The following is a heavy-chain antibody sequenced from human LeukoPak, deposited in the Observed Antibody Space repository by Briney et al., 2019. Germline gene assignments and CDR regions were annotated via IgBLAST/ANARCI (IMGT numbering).Heavy chain of an antibody. CDR2: INPSGGST. CDR3: ARPVYSSGWYDAFDI. J-gene: IGHJ3*02. D-gene: IGHD6-19*01. CDR1: GYTFTSYY. Sequence: GASVKVSCKASGYTFTSYYMHWVRQAPGQGLEWMGIINPSGGSTSYAQKFQGRVTMTRDPSTSTVYMELSRLRSEDTAVYYCARPVYSSGWYDAFDIWGQGTMVTVSS. V-gene: IGHV1-46*01.